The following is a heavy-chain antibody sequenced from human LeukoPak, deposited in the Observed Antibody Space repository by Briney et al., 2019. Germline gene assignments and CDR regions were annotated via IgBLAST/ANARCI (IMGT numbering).Heavy chain of an antibody. CDR3: ARWPIAAAPPVYYFDY. Sequence: GGSLRLSCAASGFTFSDYYMNWVRQAPGKGLEWVSSISSTTSHIYYADSVTGRFTISRDNAKNSLYLQMNSLRAEDTAVYYCARWPIAAAPPVYYFDYWGQGTLVTVSS. D-gene: IGHD6-13*01. V-gene: IGHV3-21*01. J-gene: IGHJ4*02. CDR1: GFTFSDYY. CDR2: ISSTTSHI.